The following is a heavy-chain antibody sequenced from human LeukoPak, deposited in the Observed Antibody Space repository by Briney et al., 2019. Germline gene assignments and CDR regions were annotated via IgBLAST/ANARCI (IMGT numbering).Heavy chain of an antibody. J-gene: IGHJ4*02. CDR2: INHSGST. Sequence: SETLSLTCAVYGGSFSGYYWSWIRQPPGKGLEWIGEINHSGSTNYNPSLKSRVTISVDTSKNQFSLKLSSVTAADTAAYYCARGFWGGPPRFDYWGQGTLVTVSS. V-gene: IGHV4-34*01. CDR3: ARGFWGGPPRFDY. D-gene: IGHD7-27*01. CDR1: GGSFSGYY.